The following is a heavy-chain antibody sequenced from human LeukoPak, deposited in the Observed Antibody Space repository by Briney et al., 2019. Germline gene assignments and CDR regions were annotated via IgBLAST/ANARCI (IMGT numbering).Heavy chain of an antibody. CDR2: ISSRSTYI. Sequence: GGSLRLSCAASGFTFSSYSMNWVRQAPGKGLEWVSSISSRSTYIYYADSVKGRFTISRDNAKNSLYLQMNSLRAEDTAVYYCARDRPTLTGYYPFDYWGQGTLVTVSS. V-gene: IGHV3-21*01. CDR3: ARDRPTLTGYYPFDY. J-gene: IGHJ4*02. D-gene: IGHD3-9*01. CDR1: GFTFSSYS.